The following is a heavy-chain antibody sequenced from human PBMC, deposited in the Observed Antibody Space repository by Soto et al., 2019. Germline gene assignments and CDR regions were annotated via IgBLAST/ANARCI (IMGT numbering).Heavy chain of an antibody. D-gene: IGHD2-15*01. CDR2: IWFDGSDK. J-gene: IGHJ3*02. V-gene: IGHV3-33*01. CDR3: ARLYCSASSCYSVGAFDI. CDR1: GFTFSSYS. Sequence: QVQLVESGGGVVQPGRSLRLSCAASGFTFSSYSMHRVRQAPGKGLEWVALIWFDGSDKYYTESVKGRFTISRDNSKSTLYLQMNSLRAEDTAVYYCARLYCSASSCYSVGAFDIRGQGTMVTVSS.